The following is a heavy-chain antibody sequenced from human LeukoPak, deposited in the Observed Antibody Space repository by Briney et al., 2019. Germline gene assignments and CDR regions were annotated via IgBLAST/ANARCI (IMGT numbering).Heavy chain of an antibody. CDR2: ISSSGSTI. Sequence: PGGSLRLSCAASGFTFSDYYMSWIRQAPGKGLEWVSYISSSGSTIYYADSVKGRFTISRDNAKNSLYLQMNSLRAEDTAVYYCAKDQYSSSWPYYFDYWGQGTLVTVSS. J-gene: IGHJ4*02. V-gene: IGHV3-11*01. D-gene: IGHD6-13*01. CDR1: GFTFSDYY. CDR3: AKDQYSSSWPYYFDY.